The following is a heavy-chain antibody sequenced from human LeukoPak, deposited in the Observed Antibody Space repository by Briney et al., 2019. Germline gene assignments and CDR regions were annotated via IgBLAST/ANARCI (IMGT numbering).Heavy chain of an antibody. J-gene: IGHJ6*03. CDR2: INYSGTT. CDR3: ARLSIVGATSSYYMDV. D-gene: IGHD1-26*01. V-gene: IGHV4-39*01. CDR1: GDSFSSSSYY. Sequence: SETLSLTCSVSGDSFSSSSYYWGWIRPPPGKGLVWIGSINYSGTTYYNPSLKSRVTISVDTYKNQFSLRLSSVTVADTAVYYCARLSIVGATSSYYMDVWGKGTTVTVSS.